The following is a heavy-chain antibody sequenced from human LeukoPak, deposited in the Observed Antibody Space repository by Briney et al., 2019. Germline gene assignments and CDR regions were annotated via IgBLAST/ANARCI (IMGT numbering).Heavy chain of an antibody. D-gene: IGHD6-6*01. CDR1: GFTFSSYA. CDR2: ISYDGSNK. CDR3: AKDRGRQLVLHLDY. J-gene: IGHJ4*02. V-gene: IGHV3-30*18. Sequence: GGSLRLSCAASGFTFSSYAMSWVRQAPGKGLEWVAVISYDGSNKYYADSVKGRFTISRDNSKNTLYLQMNSLRAEDTAVYYCAKDRGRQLVLHLDYWGQGTLVTVSS.